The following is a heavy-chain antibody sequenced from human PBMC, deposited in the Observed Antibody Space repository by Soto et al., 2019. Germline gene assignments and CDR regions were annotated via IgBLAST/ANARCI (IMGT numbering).Heavy chain of an antibody. V-gene: IGHV3-53*01. CDR1: GFTVSNNY. CDR2: IYSGGTT. J-gene: IGHJ4*02. CDR3: ARDGGSSGVDY. D-gene: IGHD6-19*01. Sequence: EVQLVESGGGLIQPGGSLRLSCAASGFTVSNNYMSWVRQAPGKGLEWVSVIYSGGTTYYSDSVKGRFTISRDNSKSTRYLQMNSLRAEDTAVYYCARDGGSSGVDYWCQGTLVTVSS.